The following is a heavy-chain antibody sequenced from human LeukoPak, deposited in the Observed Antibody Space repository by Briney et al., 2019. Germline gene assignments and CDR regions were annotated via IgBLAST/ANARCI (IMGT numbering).Heavy chain of an antibody. D-gene: IGHD3-3*01. CDR2: ISWNSGSI. J-gene: IGHJ4*02. CDR3: ARDFRTYYDFWSGYQGY. CDR1: GFTFDDYA. Sequence: GRSLRLSCAASGFTFDDYAMHWVRQAPGKGLEWVSGISWNSGSIGYADSVEGRFTISRDNSKNTLYLQMNSLRAEDTAVYYCARDFRTYYDFWSGYQGYWGQGTLVTVSS. V-gene: IGHV3-9*01.